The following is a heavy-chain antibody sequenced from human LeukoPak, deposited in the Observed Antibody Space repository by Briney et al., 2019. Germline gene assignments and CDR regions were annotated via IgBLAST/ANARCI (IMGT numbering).Heavy chain of an antibody. D-gene: IGHD3-22*01. V-gene: IGHV1-18*01. CDR3: ARDLRPDWLLLRHNWFDP. CDR2: ISAYNGNT. J-gene: IGHJ5*02. CDR1: GYTFTSYG. Sequence: GASVKVSCKASGYTFTSYGISWVRQAPGQGLEWMGWISAYNGNTNYAQKLQGRVTMTTDTSTSTAYMELRSLRSDDTAVYYCARDLRPDWLLLRHNWFDPWGQGTLVTASS.